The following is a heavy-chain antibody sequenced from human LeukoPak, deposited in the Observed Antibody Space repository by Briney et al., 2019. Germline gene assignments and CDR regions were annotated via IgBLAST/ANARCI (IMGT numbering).Heavy chain of an antibody. CDR3: AREYTIFGVDTFDY. CDR1: GGSISSYY. D-gene: IGHD3-3*01. Sequence: PSETLSLTCTVSGGSISSYYWSWIRQPAGKGLEWIGRIYTSGSTNYNPSLKSRVTMSVDTSKNQFSLKLSSVTAADTAVYYCAREYTIFGVDTFDYWGQGTLVTVSS. J-gene: IGHJ4*02. CDR2: IYTSGST. V-gene: IGHV4-4*07.